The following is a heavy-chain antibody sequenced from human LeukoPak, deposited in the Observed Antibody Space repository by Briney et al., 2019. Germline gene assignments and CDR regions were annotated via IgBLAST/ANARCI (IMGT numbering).Heavy chain of an antibody. CDR3: ARDHLTSGDDYFDY. J-gene: IGHJ4*02. CDR2: ISYDGSNK. D-gene: IGHD4-17*01. CDR1: GFTFRSYA. Sequence: GRSLRLSCAASGFTFRSYAMHWVRQVPGKGVEWVAVISYDGSNKYYADSVKGRFTISRDNSKNTLYLQINSLRAEDTAVYYCARDHLTSGDDYFDYWGQGTLVTVSS. V-gene: IGHV3-30*04.